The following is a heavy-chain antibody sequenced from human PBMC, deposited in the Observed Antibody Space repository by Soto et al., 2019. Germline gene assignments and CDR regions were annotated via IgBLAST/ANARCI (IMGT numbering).Heavy chain of an antibody. Sequence: SETLPLPGNVCGGSIYTYYCNWIRQSPWKGLESLGYISDGGSTNYNPSLKSRVTISVDTSKKQVSLKLSSVSAPDTARYFCAGYCSSSIWPEDHYFALQVCCQPITV. D-gene: IGHD2-2*01. J-gene: IGHJ6*02. CDR1: GGSIYTYY. CDR2: ISDGGST. CDR3: AGYCSSSIWPEDHYFALQV. V-gene: IGHV4-59*01.